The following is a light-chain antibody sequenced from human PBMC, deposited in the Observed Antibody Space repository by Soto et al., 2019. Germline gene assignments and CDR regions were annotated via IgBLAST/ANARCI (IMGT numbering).Light chain of an antibody. CDR1: QSVSSN. J-gene: IGKJ2*01. CDR3: QQYNNWPPMYT. CDR2: GAS. Sequence: EIVMTQSPATLSVSPGARATLSCRASQSVSSNFDWYQQKPGQAPRLLIYGASTRATGIPARFSGSVSGTEFTLTISSLQSEDFAVYYCQQYNNWPPMYTFGQGTKLEIK. V-gene: IGKV3-15*01.